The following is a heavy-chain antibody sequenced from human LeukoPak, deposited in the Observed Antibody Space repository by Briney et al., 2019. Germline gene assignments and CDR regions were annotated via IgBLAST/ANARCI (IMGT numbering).Heavy chain of an antibody. Sequence: SETLSLTCTVSGGSIRSSSYYWGWIRQSPGKGLEWIGSIYYSGSTYFNPSLKSRVTISVDTSKNQFSLKLSSVTAADTAVYYCARRRFWSGYPDWFDPWGQGTLVTVSS. D-gene: IGHD3-3*01. CDR1: GGSIRSSSYY. CDR3: ARRRFWSGYPDWFDP. J-gene: IGHJ5*02. V-gene: IGHV4-39*07. CDR2: IYYSGST.